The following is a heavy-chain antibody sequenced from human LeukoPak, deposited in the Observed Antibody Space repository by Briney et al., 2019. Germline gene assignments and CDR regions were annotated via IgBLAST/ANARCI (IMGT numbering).Heavy chain of an antibody. D-gene: IGHD2-2*01. CDR1: GYTFTSYD. J-gene: IGHJ5*02. CDR2: MNPNSGNT. CDR3: ARGFLHGVPAAMAAPYNWFDP. Sequence: GASVKVSCKASGYTFTSYDINWVRQATGQGLEWMGWMNPNSGNTGYAQKFQGRVTITTDESTSTAYMELSSLRSEDTAVYYCARGFLHGVPAAMAAPYNWFDPWGQGTLVTVSS. V-gene: IGHV1-8*03.